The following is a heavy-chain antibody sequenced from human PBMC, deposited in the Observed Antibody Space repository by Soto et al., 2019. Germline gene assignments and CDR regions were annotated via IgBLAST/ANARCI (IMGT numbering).Heavy chain of an antibody. CDR2: IFFTGIT. Sequence: QVQLQESGPGLVRPSETLSLTCTVSGGSVNTGSYNWNWTRRPPGKGLEWIGNIFFTGITHYKHSPNNRVTMSVDTSKNQFSLTVTSVTAADTAVYYCARDGHGMGVWGQGTTVTVSS. J-gene: IGHJ6*02. CDR3: ARDGHGMGV. CDR1: GGSVNTGSYN. V-gene: IGHV4-61*01.